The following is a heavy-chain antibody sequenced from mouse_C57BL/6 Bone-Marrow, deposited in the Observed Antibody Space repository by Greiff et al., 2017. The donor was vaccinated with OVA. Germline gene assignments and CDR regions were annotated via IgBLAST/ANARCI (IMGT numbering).Heavy chain of an antibody. J-gene: IGHJ4*01. CDR2: INYDGSST. V-gene: IGHV5-16*01. Sequence: DVHLVESEGGLVQPGSSMKLSCTASGFTFSDYYMAWVRQVPEKGLEWVANINYDGSSTYYLDSLKSRFIISRDNAKNILYLQMSSLKSEDTATYYCARGYFDGYYDAMDYWGQGTSVTVSS. CDR1: GFTFSDYY. CDR3: ARGYFDGYYDAMDY. D-gene: IGHD2-3*01.